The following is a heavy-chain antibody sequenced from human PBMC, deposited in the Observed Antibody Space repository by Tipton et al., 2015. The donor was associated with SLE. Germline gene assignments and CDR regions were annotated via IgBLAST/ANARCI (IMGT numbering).Heavy chain of an antibody. Sequence: TLSLTCAVYGESFNGYFWTWIRQPPGKGLEWIAEIIHSGVTNYNPSLRSRVSISVDASKNQFSLSLNSVTAADTAVYYCASHSSSHYYYYMDVWGRGTTVTVSS. V-gene: IGHV4-34*12. CDR2: IIHSGVT. D-gene: IGHD6-6*01. CDR1: GESFNGYF. CDR3: ASHSSSHYYYYMDV. J-gene: IGHJ6*03.